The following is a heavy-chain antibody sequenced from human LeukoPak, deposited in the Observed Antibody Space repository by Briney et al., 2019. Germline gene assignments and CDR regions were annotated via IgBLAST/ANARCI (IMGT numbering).Heavy chain of an antibody. CDR3: VGDMTGPRDI. CDR1: GSTFSSYW. V-gene: IGHV3-74*01. Sequence: GGSLRLSCAASGSTFSSYWIHWVRQAPGKGLMWVSRINPDGSRTDYADSVKGRFTISRDNAKNSLYLQMNSLRDEDTAVYYGVGDMTGPRDIWGQGTMVTVSS. CDR2: INPDGSRT. D-gene: IGHD3-16*01. J-gene: IGHJ3*02.